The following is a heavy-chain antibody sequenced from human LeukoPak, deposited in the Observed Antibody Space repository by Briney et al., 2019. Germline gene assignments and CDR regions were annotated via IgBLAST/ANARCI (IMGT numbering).Heavy chain of an antibody. Sequence: ASVKGSCKASGGTFSSYAISWVRQAPGQGLELMGRIIPIFGTANYAQKFQGRVTITTDESTSTAYMELSSLRSEDTAVYYCARDKDDYGDYYYYMDVWGKGTTVTVSS. CDR1: GGTFSSYA. D-gene: IGHD4-17*01. J-gene: IGHJ6*03. CDR2: IIPIFGTA. CDR3: ARDKDDYGDYYYYMDV. V-gene: IGHV1-69*05.